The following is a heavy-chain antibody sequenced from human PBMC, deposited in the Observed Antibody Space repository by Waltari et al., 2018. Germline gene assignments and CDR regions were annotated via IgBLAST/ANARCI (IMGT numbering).Heavy chain of an antibody. V-gene: IGHV1-8*03. CDR3: ARDRYDWKFLEWSLGYYGMDV. CDR1: GYTFTSYD. Sequence: KKPGASVKVSCKASGYTFTSYDINWVRQATGQGLEWMGWMNPNSGNTGYAQKFQGRVTITRNTSISTAYMELSSLRSEDTAVYYCARDRYDWKFLEWSLGYYGMDVWGQGTTVTVSS. D-gene: IGHD3-3*01. J-gene: IGHJ6*02. CDR2: MNPNSGNT.